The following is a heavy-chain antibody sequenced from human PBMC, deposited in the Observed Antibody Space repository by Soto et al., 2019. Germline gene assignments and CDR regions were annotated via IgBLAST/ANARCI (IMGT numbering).Heavy chain of an antibody. V-gene: IGHV3-64D*06. CDR1: GFTFSSYA. J-gene: IGHJ4*02. CDR2: IRGNGDPP. CDR3: VESRGGNNFDFFD. Sequence: VSLRLSCSASGFTFSSYAMHWVRQAPGKGLEYVSGIRGNGDPPFYADSVKGRFTISRDNSKDTLYLQMSSLSADDTAVYYCVESRGGNNFDFFDWGQGALVTVSS. D-gene: IGHD5-12*01.